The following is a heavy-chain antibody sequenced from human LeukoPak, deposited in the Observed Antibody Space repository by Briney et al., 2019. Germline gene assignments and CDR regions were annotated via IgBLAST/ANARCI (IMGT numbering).Heavy chain of an antibody. J-gene: IGHJ3*02. CDR2: INPNSGGT. Sequence: ASVKVSCKASGYTFTGYYMHWVRQAPGQGLEWMGWINPNSGGTNYAQKFQGWVTMTRDTSISTAYMELSRLRSDDTAVYYCASSNYYYGGNVAFDIWGQGTMVTVSS. CDR3: ASSNYYYGGNVAFDI. D-gene: IGHD4-23*01. V-gene: IGHV1-2*04. CDR1: GYTFTGYY.